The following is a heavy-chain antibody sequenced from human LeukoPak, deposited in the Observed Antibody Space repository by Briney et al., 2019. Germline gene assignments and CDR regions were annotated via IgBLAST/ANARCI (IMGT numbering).Heavy chain of an antibody. CDR1: GYTFTSYG. V-gene: IGHV1-18*01. J-gene: IGHJ4*02. CDR2: ISAYNGNT. CDR3: ARVPIRIFSGWYGFDY. Sequence: ASVKVSCKASGYTFTSYGISWVRQAPGQGLEWMGWISAYNGNTNYAQKLQGRVTMTTDTSTSTAYMELRSLRSDDTAVYYCARVPIRIFSGWYGFDYWGQGTLVTVSS. D-gene: IGHD6-19*01.